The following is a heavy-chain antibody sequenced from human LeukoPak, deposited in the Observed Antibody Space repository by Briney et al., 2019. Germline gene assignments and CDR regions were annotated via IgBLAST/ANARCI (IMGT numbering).Heavy chain of an antibody. CDR3: ARHDRYDYVWGSYRHIDY. D-gene: IGHD3-16*02. CDR1: GFTFNSYA. V-gene: IGHV3-23*01. CDR2: ISDSGGNT. Sequence: TGGSLRLSCTASGFTFNSYAMSWVRQAPWERLQWVSGISDSGGNTYYADSVRGQVTISADKSISTAYLQWSSLKASDTAMYYCARHDRYDYVWGSYRHIDYWGQGTLVTVSS. J-gene: IGHJ4*02.